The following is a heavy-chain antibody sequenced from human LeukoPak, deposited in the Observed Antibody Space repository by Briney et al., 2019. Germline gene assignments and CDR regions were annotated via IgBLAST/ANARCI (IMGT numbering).Heavy chain of an antibody. CDR1: GFTFSTSA. CDR2: MAFDGTDI. V-gene: IGHV3-30-3*01. Sequence: GGSLRLSCADSGFTFSTSAMHWVRQAPGKGLESVTIMAFDGTDINYIDSVKGRFTISKDNSKNTLYLEMNSLRTEDTAVYYCVRDARGSLDYWGQGTLVTVSS. J-gene: IGHJ4*02. CDR3: VRDARGSLDY.